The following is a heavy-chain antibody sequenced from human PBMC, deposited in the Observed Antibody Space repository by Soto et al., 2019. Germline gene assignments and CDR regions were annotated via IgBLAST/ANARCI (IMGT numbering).Heavy chain of an antibody. D-gene: IGHD3-3*01. J-gene: IGHJ4*02. Sequence: ASVKVSCKASGYTFTSYDINWVRQATGQGLEWMGWMNPNSGNTGYAQKFQGRVTMTRNTSISTAYMELSSLRSEDTAVYYCARSKGSYYDFWSGYGHNDDWGQGTLVTVSS. V-gene: IGHV1-8*01. CDR2: MNPNSGNT. CDR1: GYTFTSYD. CDR3: ARSKGSYYDFWSGYGHNDD.